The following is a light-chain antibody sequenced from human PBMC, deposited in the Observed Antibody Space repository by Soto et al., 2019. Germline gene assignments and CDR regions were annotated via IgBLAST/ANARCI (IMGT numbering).Light chain of an antibody. CDR3: SSYTSSSTV. CDR1: SSDVGSYNY. CDR2: EVS. Sequence: QSALTQPASVSGSPGQSITISCTGTSSDVGSYNYVSWYQQHPGKAAKLMIYEVSNRPSGVSNRFSGSKSGNTASLTISGLQAEEEADYYCSSYTSSSTVFGGGTKLPVL. J-gene: IGLJ3*02. V-gene: IGLV2-14*01.